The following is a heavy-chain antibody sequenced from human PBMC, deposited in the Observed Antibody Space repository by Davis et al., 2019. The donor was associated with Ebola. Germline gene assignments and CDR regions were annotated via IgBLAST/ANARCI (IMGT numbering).Heavy chain of an antibody. CDR1: GGTFSSYA. CDR2: IIPIFGTA. J-gene: IGHJ4*02. Sequence: SVKVSCKASGGTFSSYAISWVRQAPGQGLEWMGGIIPIFGTANYAQKFQGRVTITADESTSTAYMELSSLRSEDTAVYYCARVRDCSGGSCEYYFDYWGQGTLVTVSS. D-gene: IGHD2-15*01. V-gene: IGHV1-69*13. CDR3: ARVRDCSGGSCEYYFDY.